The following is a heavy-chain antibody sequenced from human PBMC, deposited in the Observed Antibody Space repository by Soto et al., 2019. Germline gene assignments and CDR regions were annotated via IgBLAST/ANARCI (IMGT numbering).Heavy chain of an antibody. D-gene: IGHD5-12*01. Sequence: SVKVSCKASGGTFNNYPITWVRQAPGQGLEWMGGSIPTFGTANYAQKFQGRATISVDESTSTAYMELSSLRSEDTAVYYCARGRGYSGDDHYYYFDMDVWGQGTTVTVSS. CDR3: ARGRGYSGDDHYYYFDMDV. CDR1: GGTFNNYP. J-gene: IGHJ6*02. CDR2: SIPTFGTA. V-gene: IGHV1-69*13.